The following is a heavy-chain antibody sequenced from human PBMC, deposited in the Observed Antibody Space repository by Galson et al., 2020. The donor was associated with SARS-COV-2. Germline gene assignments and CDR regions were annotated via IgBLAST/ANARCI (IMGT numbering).Heavy chain of an antibody. D-gene: IGHD6-13*01. V-gene: IGHV2-70*01. CDR1: GFSLSTSGMC. J-gene: IGHJ6*02. Sequence: SGPTLVKPTQTLTLTCTFSGFSLSTSGMCVSWIRQPPGKALEWLALLDWDDDKYYSTSLKTRLTISKDTSKNQVVLTMTNMDPVDTATYYCARITVEQQLVQDYYYGMDVWGQGTTVTVSS. CDR3: ARITVEQQLVQDYYYGMDV. CDR2: LDWDDDK.